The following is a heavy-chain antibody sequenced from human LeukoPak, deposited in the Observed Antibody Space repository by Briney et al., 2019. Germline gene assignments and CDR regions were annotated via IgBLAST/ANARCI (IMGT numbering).Heavy chain of an antibody. CDR2: ISYDGSNK. CDR3: AKSGSSGWYFDY. Sequence: QPGRSLLLSCAASGFTFSSYGMHWVRQAPGKGLEWVAVISYDGSNKYYADSVKGRFTISRDNSKNTLYLQMNSLRAEDTAVYYCAKSGSSGWYFDYWGQGTLVTVSS. D-gene: IGHD6-19*01. V-gene: IGHV3-30*18. CDR1: GFTFSSYG. J-gene: IGHJ4*02.